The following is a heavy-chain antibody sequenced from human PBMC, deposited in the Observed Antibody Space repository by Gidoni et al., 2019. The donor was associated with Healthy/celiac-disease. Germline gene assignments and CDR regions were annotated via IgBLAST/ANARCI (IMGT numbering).Heavy chain of an antibody. D-gene: IGHD3-10*01. J-gene: IGHJ6*02. CDR1: GYTFTRYA. CDR2: NNAGNGNT. V-gene: IGHV1-3*01. CDR3: ARGGSIRGKKMGLGGGIYYYYGMDV. Sequence: QVQLVQSGAEAKKPGASVKVSRKEAGYTFTRYAMHWVRQAPGQRLEWMGWNNAGNGNTKYSQKFQGRVTITRDTSASTAYMELGSLRSEDTAVYYCARGGSIRGKKMGLGGGIYYYYGMDVWGQGTTVTVSS.